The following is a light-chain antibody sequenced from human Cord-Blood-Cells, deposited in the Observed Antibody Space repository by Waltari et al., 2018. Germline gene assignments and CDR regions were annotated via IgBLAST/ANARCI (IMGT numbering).Light chain of an antibody. Sequence: DIVMTQSPDSLAVSLGERATINCKSSQSVLYSSNNKNYLAWYQQKPGQPPKLLIYWASTREAGVPDLCSGSGSGTDFTLTISSLQAEDVAVYYCQQYYSTWTFGQGTKVEIK. CDR3: QQYYSTWT. V-gene: IGKV4-1*01. CDR1: QSVLYSSNNKNY. J-gene: IGKJ1*01. CDR2: WAS.